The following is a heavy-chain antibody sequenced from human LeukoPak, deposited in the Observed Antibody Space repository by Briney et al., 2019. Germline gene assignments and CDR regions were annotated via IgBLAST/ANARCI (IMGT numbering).Heavy chain of an antibody. Sequence: ASVKVSCKASGYTFTSYGISWVRQAPGQGFERRGWISAYNGNTNYAQKLQGRVTMTTDTSTSTAYMELRSLRSDDTAVYYCARDGVGYCSSTSCLEYFQHWGQGTLVTVSS. D-gene: IGHD2-2*01. CDR1: GYTFTSYG. V-gene: IGHV1-18*01. CDR2: ISAYNGNT. J-gene: IGHJ1*01. CDR3: ARDGVGYCSSTSCLEYFQH.